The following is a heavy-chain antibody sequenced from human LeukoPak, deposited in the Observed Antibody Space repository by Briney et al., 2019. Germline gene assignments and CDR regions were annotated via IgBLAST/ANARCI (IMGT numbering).Heavy chain of an antibody. CDR2: IYYSGSP. V-gene: IGHV4-59*01. CDR3: AKSNRYCDSASCYEAFDI. CDR1: GASISIYS. D-gene: IGHD2-2*01. Sequence: SETLSLTCTVSGASISIYSWSWIRQPPGQGLEWIGYIYYSGSPNYNPSLKSRVTMSVDASKNQSSLKVSSVTAADTAVYYCAKSNRYCDSASCYEAFDIWGQGTMVTVSS. J-gene: IGHJ3*02.